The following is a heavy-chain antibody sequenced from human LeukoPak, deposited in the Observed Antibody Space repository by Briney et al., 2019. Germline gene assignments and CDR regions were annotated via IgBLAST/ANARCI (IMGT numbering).Heavy chain of an antibody. CDR2: IVVGSGNT. J-gene: IGHJ4*02. CDR3: TCSSGWWHFDY. Sequence: ASVKVSCKASGFTFTSSAVQWVRQARGQRLEWIGWIVVGSGNTNYAQKFQERVTITRDMSTSTAYMELSSLRSEDTAVYYYTCSSGWWHFDYWGQGTLVTVSS. D-gene: IGHD6-19*01. CDR1: GFTFTSSA. V-gene: IGHV1-58*01.